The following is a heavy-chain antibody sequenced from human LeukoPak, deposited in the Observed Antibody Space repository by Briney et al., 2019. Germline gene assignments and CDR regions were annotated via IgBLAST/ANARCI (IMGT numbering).Heavy chain of an antibody. J-gene: IGHJ4*02. V-gene: IGHV5-51*01. CDR2: IYPGDSNT. Sequence: GESLKISCKGSGYSFTSYWIGWVRQMPGKGLEWMGIIYPGDSNTKYSPSFQGQVTISADKSIRTAYLQWSSLEASDTAMYYCARLADGYNLRPLHYWGQGTLVTVSS. D-gene: IGHD5-24*01. CDR3: ARLADGYNLRPLHY. CDR1: GYSFTSYW.